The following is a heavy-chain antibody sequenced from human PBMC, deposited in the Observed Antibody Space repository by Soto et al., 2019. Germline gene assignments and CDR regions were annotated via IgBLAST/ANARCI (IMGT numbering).Heavy chain of an antibody. CDR3: ARLKDGFGTAPARAFDI. CDR1: GGTFSSYT. D-gene: IGHD3-10*01. J-gene: IGHJ3*02. V-gene: IGHV1-69*02. Sequence: ASVKVSCKASGGTFSSYTISWVRQAPGQGLEWMGRIIPILGIANYAQKFQGRVTITADKSTSTAYMELSSLRSEDTAVYYCARLKDGFGTAPARAFDIWGQGTMVTVSS. CDR2: IIPILGIA.